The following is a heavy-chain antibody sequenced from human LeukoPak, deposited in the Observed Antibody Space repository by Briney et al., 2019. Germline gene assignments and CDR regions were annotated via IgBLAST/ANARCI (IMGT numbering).Heavy chain of an antibody. CDR1: GFTFSSYT. V-gene: IGHV3-21*01. Sequence: PGGSLRLSCAGSGFTFSSYTMNWVRHAPGKGLEWVSSISESSVNINHADSVKGRFTISRDNAKYSLYLQMTSLRAEDTAVYYCARSYYDSSGYPHSDLDYWGQGTLVTVSS. CDR2: ISESSVNI. CDR3: ARSYYDSSGYPHSDLDY. J-gene: IGHJ4*02. D-gene: IGHD3-22*01.